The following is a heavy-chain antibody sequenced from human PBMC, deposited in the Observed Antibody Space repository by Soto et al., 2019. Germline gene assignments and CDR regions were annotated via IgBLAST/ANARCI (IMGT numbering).Heavy chain of an antibody. CDR2: IYHSGRT. D-gene: IGHD3-10*01. J-gene: IGHJ4*02. Sequence: QVQLQESGPGLVKSSGTLSLTCAVSSGSISSSNWWSWVRQPPGKGLEWIGEIYHSGRTNYKPSLKSRVTLSVDKSKNPLSLKLSSVTAADTAVYYCGRWGGGSGSYWFDYWGQGTLVTVSS. CDR1: SGSISSSNW. CDR3: GRWGGGSGSYWFDY. V-gene: IGHV4-4*02.